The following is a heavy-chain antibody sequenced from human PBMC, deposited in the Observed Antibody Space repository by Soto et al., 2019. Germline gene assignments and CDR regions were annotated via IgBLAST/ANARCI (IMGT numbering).Heavy chain of an antibody. J-gene: IGHJ6*02. CDR1: GYTFTSYG. Sequence: RASVKVSCKASGYTFTSYGISWVRQAPGQGLEWMGWISAYNGNTNYAQKLQGRVTMTTDTSTSTAYMELRSLRSDDTAVYYCAREIRSCFFTSCPPLGYRMDFWGQGSTVPGSS. CDR3: AREIRSCFFTSCPPLGYRMDF. V-gene: IGHV1-18*01. D-gene: IGHD2-2*01. CDR2: ISAYNGNT.